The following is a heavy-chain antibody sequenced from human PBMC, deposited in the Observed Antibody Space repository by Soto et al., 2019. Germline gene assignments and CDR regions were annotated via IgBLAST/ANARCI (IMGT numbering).Heavy chain of an antibody. J-gene: IGHJ6*02. Sequence: HPGGSLRLSCAASGFTFSSYGMRWVRQAPGKGLEWVAVISYDGSNKYYADSVKGRFTISRDNSKNTLYLQMNSLRAEDTAVYYCAKEGVAYYYDSSGYSYYYYYGMDVWGQGTTVTVSS. CDR3: AKEGVAYYYDSSGYSYYYYYGMDV. CDR1: GFTFSSYG. CDR2: ISYDGSNK. V-gene: IGHV3-30*18. D-gene: IGHD3-22*01.